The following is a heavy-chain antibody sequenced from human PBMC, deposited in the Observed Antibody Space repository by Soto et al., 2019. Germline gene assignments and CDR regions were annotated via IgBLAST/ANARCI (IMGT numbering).Heavy chain of an antibody. D-gene: IGHD3-10*01. Sequence: QVQLVQSGAEVKKPGSSVKVSCKASGGIFSTYAISRLRQAPGQGLEWMGGIIPLFGTTNYAQRFQGRVTITADESTSRGYMELSRLRSENTAVYYDAGDRDDKCSYNYYIRIDFWCQGTLVTVSS. CDR3: AGDRDDKCSYNYYIRIDF. V-gene: IGHV1-69*01. CDR1: GGIFSTYA. J-gene: IGHJ4*02. CDR2: IIPLFGTT.